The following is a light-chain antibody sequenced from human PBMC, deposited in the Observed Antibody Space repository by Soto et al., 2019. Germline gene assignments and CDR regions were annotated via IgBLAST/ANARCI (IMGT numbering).Light chain of an antibody. Sequence: DIQMTQSPSTLSASVGDRVTITCRASQSVSSWLAWYQQKPGKAPKLLIYAASSLESGVPSRFSGTGSGTQFILTISSLQPDDVGTYYCQQYNDYPGTFGQGTKVEI. CDR1: QSVSSW. J-gene: IGKJ1*01. CDR2: AAS. CDR3: QQYNDYPGT. V-gene: IGKV1-5*01.